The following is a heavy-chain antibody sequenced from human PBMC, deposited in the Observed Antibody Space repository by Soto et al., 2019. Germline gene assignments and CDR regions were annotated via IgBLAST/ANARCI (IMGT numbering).Heavy chain of an antibody. D-gene: IGHD3-10*01. CDR2: FYTTGIT. CDR1: GGSISSYH. CDR3: ARAGNEYGVDV. J-gene: IGHJ6*02. V-gene: IGHV4-4*07. Sequence: SETLSLTCTVSGGSISSYHWSWIRQSAGKGLEWLGRFYTTGITNYNPSLKSRLSMSEDTSKNQLSLRLTSVAAADTGVYYCARAGNEYGVDVWGQGTTVTVSS.